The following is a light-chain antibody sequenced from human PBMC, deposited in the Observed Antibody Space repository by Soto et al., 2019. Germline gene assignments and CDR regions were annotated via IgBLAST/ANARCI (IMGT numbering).Light chain of an antibody. J-gene: IGKJ2*01. Sequence: IVMTQSPATLSVSPGESATLSCRASQSISSELAWYQQKPGQPPRLLIYGASTRATGVPARFTGSGSGSDFTLTISGLQSEDFAVYYCQQGHNWPLTFGKGTRLEI. CDR2: GAS. CDR1: QSISSE. V-gene: IGKV3-15*01. CDR3: QQGHNWPLT.